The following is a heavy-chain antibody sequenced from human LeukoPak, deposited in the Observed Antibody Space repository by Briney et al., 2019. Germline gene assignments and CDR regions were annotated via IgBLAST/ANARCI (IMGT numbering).Heavy chain of an antibody. CDR2: IWHDGGKR. CDR1: GFTFSYYG. CDR3: ARDADTSEFFSWLYL. J-gene: IGHJ5*02. D-gene: IGHD3-22*01. Sequence: PGRSLRLSCAASGFTFSYYGMQWVRQAPGKGLEWVALIWHDGGKRYYADSVKGRFTISRDNSKNTLYLQMTTLRAEDTAVYYCARDADTSEFFSWLYLWGQGTLVTVSS. V-gene: IGHV3-33*01.